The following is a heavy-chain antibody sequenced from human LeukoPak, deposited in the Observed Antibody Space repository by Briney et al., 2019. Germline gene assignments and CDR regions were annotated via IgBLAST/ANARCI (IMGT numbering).Heavy chain of an antibody. CDR2: INHSGST. CDR1: GGSFSVYY. J-gene: IGHJ6*02. CDR3: ARVRYYGPGSYYPYYYYGMDV. V-gene: IGHV4-34*01. D-gene: IGHD3-10*01. Sequence: SETLSLTCAVYGGSFSVYYWSWIRQPPGKGLEWLGEINHSGSTNYNPYLKSRVTISVDTSKNQFSMKLSSVTAADTAVYYCARVRYYGPGSYYPYYYYGMDVWGQGTTVTVSS.